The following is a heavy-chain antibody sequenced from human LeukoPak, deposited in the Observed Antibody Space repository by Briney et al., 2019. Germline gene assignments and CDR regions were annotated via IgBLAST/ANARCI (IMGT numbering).Heavy chain of an antibody. CDR3: ARGPKGGGYELLYYXYGMDV. D-gene: IGHD5-12*01. CDR2: IIPIFGTA. Sequence: GASVKVSCKASGGTFSSYAISWVRQAPGQGLEWMGGIIPIFGTANYAQKFQGRVTITADESTSTAYMELSSLRSEDTAVYYCARGPKGGGYELLYYXYGMDVWGQGTTVTVSS. V-gene: IGHV1-69*01. J-gene: IGHJ6*02. CDR1: GGTFSSYA.